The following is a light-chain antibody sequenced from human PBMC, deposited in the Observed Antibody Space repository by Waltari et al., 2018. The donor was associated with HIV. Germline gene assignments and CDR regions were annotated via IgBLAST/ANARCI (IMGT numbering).Light chain of an antibody. J-gene: IGLJ2*01. CDR3: QSYDSSLSGDVV. V-gene: IGLV1-40*01. Sequence: QSLLTQPPSVSGAPGPRVTISCTGSSSNIGAGYDVHWYQQLPGTAPKLLIYGNSNRPSGVPDRFSGSKSDTSASLAITGLRAEDEADYYCQSYDSSLSGDVVFGGGTSLTVL. CDR2: GNS. CDR1: SSNIGAGYD.